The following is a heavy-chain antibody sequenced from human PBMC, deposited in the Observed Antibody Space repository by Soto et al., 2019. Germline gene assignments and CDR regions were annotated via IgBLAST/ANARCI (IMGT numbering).Heavy chain of an antibody. J-gene: IGHJ5*02. CDR2: IYYSGST. CDR1: GGSFSGYY. V-gene: IGHV4-34*01. CDR3: ARVWGDSSGYSFWFDP. Sequence: PSETLSLTCAVYGGSFSGYYWTWIRQPPGTGLEWIGYIYYSGSTYYNPSLKSRVTISVDTSKNQFSLKLSSVTAADTAVYYCARVWGDSSGYSFWFDPWGQGTLVTVSS. D-gene: IGHD3-22*01.